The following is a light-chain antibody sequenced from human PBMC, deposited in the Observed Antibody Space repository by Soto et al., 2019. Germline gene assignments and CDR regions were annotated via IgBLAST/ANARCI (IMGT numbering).Light chain of an antibody. CDR3: SSYAISSTVV. J-gene: IGLJ2*01. CDR1: SSDVGGYDY. CDR2: DVS. V-gene: IGLV2-14*01. Sequence: QSALTQPASVSGSPGQSITISCTGTSSDVGGYDYVSWYQQYPGKAPKLMIFDVSNRPSGVSNRFSGSKSGNTASLTISGRQAEDEADYYCSSYAISSTVVFGGGTKLTVL.